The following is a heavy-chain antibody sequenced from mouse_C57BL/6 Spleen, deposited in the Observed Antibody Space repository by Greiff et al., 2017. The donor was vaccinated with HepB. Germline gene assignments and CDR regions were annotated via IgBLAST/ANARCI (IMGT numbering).Heavy chain of an antibody. CDR3: ASHYYGSSSYYAMDY. V-gene: IGHV1-22*01. J-gene: IGHJ4*01. CDR2: INPNNGGT. D-gene: IGHD1-1*01. CDR1: GYTFTDYN. Sequence: VQLQQSGPELVKPGASVKMSCKASGYTFTDYNMHWVKQSHGKSLEWIGYINPNNGGTSYNQKFKGKATLTVNKSSSTAYMELRSLTSEDSAVYYCASHYYGSSSYYAMDYWGQGTSVTVSS.